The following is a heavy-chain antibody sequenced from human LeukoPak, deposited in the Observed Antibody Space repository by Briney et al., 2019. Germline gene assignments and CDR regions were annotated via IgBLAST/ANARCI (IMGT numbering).Heavy chain of an antibody. V-gene: IGHV4-59*01. Sequence: SETLSLTCTVSGGSISPYYWGWIRQPPGKGLEFLGFMHYSGSANYNPSLKGRLTISLDTSRNQFSLKLTSVTAADTATYCARDEGESTYGYYFDYWGQGTLVTVSS. CDR3: ARDEGESTYGYYFDY. CDR2: MHYSGSA. D-gene: IGHD5-18*01. J-gene: IGHJ4*02. CDR1: GGSISPYY.